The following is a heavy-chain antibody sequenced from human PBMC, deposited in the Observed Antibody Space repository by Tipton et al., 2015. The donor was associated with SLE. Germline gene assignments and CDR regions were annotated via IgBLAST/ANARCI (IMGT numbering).Heavy chain of an antibody. V-gene: IGHV4-31*02. D-gene: IGHD7-27*01. CDR1: GGSIRSGDYY. CDR3: ARPGANWDDAFGI. CDR2: IHDSGAT. J-gene: IGHJ3*02. Sequence: LRLSCTVSGGSIRSGDYYWSWIRQHPGKGLEWSGYIHDSGATFYNPSLKSRVTISVDKSQNQFSLKLSSVITADTAVYYCARPGANWDDAFGIWGQGTMVTVSS.